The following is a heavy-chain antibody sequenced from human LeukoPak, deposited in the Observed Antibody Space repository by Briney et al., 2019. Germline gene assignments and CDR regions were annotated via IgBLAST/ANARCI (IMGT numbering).Heavy chain of an antibody. Sequence: GGSLRLSCEASGITFSRNWMHWVRQAPGKGLVWVSRINGDGSSTSYADSVKGRFTVSRDNAKNTLYLQMNSLRAEDTAVYYCSGAYYHPTGDWGQGTLVTVSS. CDR2: INGDGSST. CDR3: SGAYYHPTGD. V-gene: IGHV3-74*01. CDR1: GITFSRNW. J-gene: IGHJ4*02. D-gene: IGHD1-26*01.